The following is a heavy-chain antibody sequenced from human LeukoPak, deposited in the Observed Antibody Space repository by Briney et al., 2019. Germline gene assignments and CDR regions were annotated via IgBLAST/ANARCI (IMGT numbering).Heavy chain of an antibody. CDR2: ISYDGGEK. V-gene: IGHV3-30-3*01. CDR1: GFTLSSYA. D-gene: IGHD5-18*01. J-gene: IGHJ4*02. Sequence: GGSLRLSCAASGFTLSSYAMHWVRQAPGKGLEWVAVISYDGGEKYYADSVKGRFTISRDNSMNSLYLQMNSLRAGDTAVYYCARGKNVDTAMVFDYWGQGTLVTVSS. CDR3: ARGKNVDTAMVFDY.